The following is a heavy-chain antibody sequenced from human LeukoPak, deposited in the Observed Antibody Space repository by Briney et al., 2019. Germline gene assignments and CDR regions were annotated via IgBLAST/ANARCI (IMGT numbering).Heavy chain of an antibody. V-gene: IGHV3-74*01. CDR2: INSDGSST. Sequence: GSLRLSCAASGFTFSSYWMHWVRQAPGKGLVWVSRINSDGSSTSYADSVQGRFTISRDNAKNSIYLQMNTLRAEDTAVYYCARTYGSGSLDYGGQGTLVTVS. D-gene: IGHD2-15*01. J-gene: IGHJ4*02. CDR3: ARTYGSGSLDY. CDR1: GFTFSSYW.